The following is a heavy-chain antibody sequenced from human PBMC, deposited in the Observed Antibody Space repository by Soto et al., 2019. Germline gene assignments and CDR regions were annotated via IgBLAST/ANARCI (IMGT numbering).Heavy chain of an antibody. CDR3: ARDLQMTTAFY. CDR1: GFTFSIYG. D-gene: IGHD4-17*01. J-gene: IGHJ4*02. V-gene: IGHV3-30*03. Sequence: GGSLRLSCAASGFTFSIYGMHWVRQAPGKGLEWVAVISYDGSNKFYADSVKGRFTISRDNSKNTLYLQMNSLRAEDTAVYYCARDLQMTTAFYWGQGTLVTVSS. CDR2: ISYDGSNK.